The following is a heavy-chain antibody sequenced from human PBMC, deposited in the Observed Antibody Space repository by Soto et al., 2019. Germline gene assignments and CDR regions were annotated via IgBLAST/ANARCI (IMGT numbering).Heavy chain of an antibody. CDR2: IYPSDSDT. J-gene: IGHJ4*02. Sequence: EVQLVQSGAEVKKPGESLKISCKASGDSFTSHWIGWVRQMPGKGLGWMGIIYPSDSDTRYSPSFQGQVTMSADKSLRTAYLQWSSLKTSDTAMYYCARRKDYTSAFVFEYWDRGTLVTGSS. CDR1: GDSFTSHW. CDR3: ARRKDYTSAFVFEY. V-gene: IGHV5-51*01. D-gene: IGHD4-4*01.